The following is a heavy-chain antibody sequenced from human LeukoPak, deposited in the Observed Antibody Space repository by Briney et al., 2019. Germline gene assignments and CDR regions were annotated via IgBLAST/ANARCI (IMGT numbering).Heavy chain of an antibody. CDR1: GFTFSSYA. CDR2: ISYDGSNK. V-gene: IGHV3-30*04. D-gene: IGHD6-13*01. J-gene: IGHJ4*02. CDR3: ARGVIALECYFDY. Sequence: GGSLRLSCAASGFTFSSYAMHWVRQAPGKGLEWVAVISYDGSNKYYADSVKGRFTISRDSSKNTLYLQMNSLRTEDTAVYYCARGVIALECYFDYWGQGTLVTVSS.